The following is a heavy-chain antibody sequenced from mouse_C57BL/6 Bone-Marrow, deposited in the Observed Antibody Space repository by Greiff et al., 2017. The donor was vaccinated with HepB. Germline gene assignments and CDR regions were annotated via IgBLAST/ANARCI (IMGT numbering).Heavy chain of an antibody. J-gene: IGHJ4*01. CDR2: INPGSGYT. CDR1: GYTFTSYW. Sequence: QVHVKQSGAELAKPGASVKLSCKASGYTFTSYWMHWVKQRPGQGLEWIGYINPGSGYTKYNQKFKGKATLTADKSSSTAYMQLSSLTYEDSAVYYCARDSNYVLYYAMDYWGQGTSVTVSS. CDR3: ARDSNYVLYYAMDY. D-gene: IGHD2-5*01. V-gene: IGHV1-7*01.